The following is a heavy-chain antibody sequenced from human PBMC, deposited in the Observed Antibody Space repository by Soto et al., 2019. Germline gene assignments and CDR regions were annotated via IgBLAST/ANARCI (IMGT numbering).Heavy chain of an antibody. CDR2: ISYDGSNK. J-gene: IGHJ5*02. D-gene: IGHD3-3*01. CDR1: GFTFSSYA. CDR3: AREYDFWSDERWLDP. V-gene: IGHV3-30-3*01. Sequence: QVQLVESGGGVVQPGRSLRLSCAASGFTFSSYAMHWVRQAPGKGLEWVAVISYDGSNKYYADSVKGRFTISRDNSKNTLYLQMNRLRAEDTAVYYCAREYDFWSDERWLDPWGQGTLVTVSS.